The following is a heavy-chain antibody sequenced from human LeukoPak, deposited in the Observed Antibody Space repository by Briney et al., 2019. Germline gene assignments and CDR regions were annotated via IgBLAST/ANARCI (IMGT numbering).Heavy chain of an antibody. Sequence: HPGGSLRLSCAASGFTFSSYGMHWVRQAPGKGLEWVAFIRYDGSNKYYADSVKGRFTISRDNSKNTLYLQMNSLRAEDTAVYYCAKWGCSGGSCYPFDYWGQGTLVTVSS. D-gene: IGHD2-15*01. J-gene: IGHJ4*02. CDR1: GFTFSSYG. V-gene: IGHV3-30*02. CDR2: IRYDGSNK. CDR3: AKWGCSGGSCYPFDY.